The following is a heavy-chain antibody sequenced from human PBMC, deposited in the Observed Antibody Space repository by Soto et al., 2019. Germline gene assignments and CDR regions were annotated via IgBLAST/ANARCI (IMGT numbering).Heavy chain of an antibody. V-gene: IGHV3-15*07. CDR2: IKSKTDGGTT. Sequence: EVQLVESGGGLVKPGGSLRLSCAASGFTFSNAWMNWVRQAPGKGLERVGRIKSKTDGGTTDYAAPVKVRLTISTETSKNTVYLQMNSRTNEDIAVYYCIVRDPCYLTYCGEGTLVTVSS. J-gene: IGHJ4*02. CDR1: GFTFSNAW. D-gene: IGHD2-15*01. CDR3: IVRDPCYLTY.